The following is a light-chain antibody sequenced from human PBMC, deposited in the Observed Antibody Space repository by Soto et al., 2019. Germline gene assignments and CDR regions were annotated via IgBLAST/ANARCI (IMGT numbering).Light chain of an antibody. V-gene: IGLV2-23*02. J-gene: IGLJ1*01. CDR2: EVS. CDR3: CSYAGSSTHV. Sequence: QSALTQPASVSGSPGQSITFSCTGTSSDVGSSNLVSWYQQHPGKAPKLLIYEVSTRPSGVSNRFSGSKSGNTASLTISGLQAEDEADYYCCSYAGSSTHVFGTGTKLTVL. CDR1: SSDVGSSNL.